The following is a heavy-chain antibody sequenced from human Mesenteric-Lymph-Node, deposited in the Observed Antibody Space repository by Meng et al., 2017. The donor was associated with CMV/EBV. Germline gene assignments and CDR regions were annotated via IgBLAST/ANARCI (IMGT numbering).Heavy chain of an antibody. CDR1: GFTFSSYS. D-gene: IGHD3-22*01. CDR3: ARAGYYDSSGYDGDAFDI. CDR2: ISSSSSYI. Sequence: GSLKISCAASGFTFSSYSMNWVRQAPEKGLEWVSSISSSSSYIYYADSVKGRFTISRDNAKNSLYLQMNSLRAEDTAVYYCARAGYYDSSGYDGDAFDIWGQGTMVTVSS. V-gene: IGHV3-21*01. J-gene: IGHJ3*02.